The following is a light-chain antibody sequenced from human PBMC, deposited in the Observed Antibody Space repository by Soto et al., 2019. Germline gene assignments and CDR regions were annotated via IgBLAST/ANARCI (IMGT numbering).Light chain of an antibody. CDR3: QQYNSYSYT. J-gene: IGKJ2*01. Sequence: DIPMTQSPSTLSASVGDRVTITCRASQSINNWLAWYQQKPGKAPKLLIYKASNLQSGVPSRFSGSGTGTEFTLTISSLQPDDFATYYCQQYNSYSYTVGQGTKLEIK. CDR1: QSINNW. V-gene: IGKV1-5*03. CDR2: KAS.